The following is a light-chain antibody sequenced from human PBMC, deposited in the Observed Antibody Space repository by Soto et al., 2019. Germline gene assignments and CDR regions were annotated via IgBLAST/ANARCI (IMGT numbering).Light chain of an antibody. CDR1: SSDVGGYNS. CDR2: DVT. CDR3: SSFTSSITYV. V-gene: IGLV2-14*01. Sequence: QSALTQPASVSGSPGQSITISCTGTSSDVGGYNSVSWYRQDPGKAPKLMIYDVTNRPSGVSNRFSGSKSGNTASLTISGLQDEDEADYYCSSFTSSITYVFGTGTKVTVL. J-gene: IGLJ1*01.